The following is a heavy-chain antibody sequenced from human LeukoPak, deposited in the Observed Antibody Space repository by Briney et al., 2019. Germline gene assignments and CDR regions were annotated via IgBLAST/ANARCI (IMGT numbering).Heavy chain of an antibody. CDR3: VRSHRGGDH. D-gene: IGHD3-10*01. V-gene: IGHV1-2*02. Sequence: ASVKVSCKASGYTFTSYYMYWVRQAPGQGLEWMGWINPDTGGTIYAQKFQGRVTMTRDTSMNMAYMELTGLTSDDTAIYYCVRSHRGGDHWGQGTLVTVSS. J-gene: IGHJ4*02. CDR2: INPDTGGT. CDR1: GYTFTSYY.